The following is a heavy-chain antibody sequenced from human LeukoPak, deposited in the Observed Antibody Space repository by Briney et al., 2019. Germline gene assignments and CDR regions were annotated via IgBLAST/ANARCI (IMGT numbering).Heavy chain of an antibody. Sequence: PSETLSLTCTVSGVSISSSYSYWGWIRQPPGMGLEWIGGIYYTGNTYYNASLKSQVSISIDTSKNQFSLKLSSVTAADTAVYYCARGKKGHYYGSGSYPDYWGQGTLVTVSS. CDR2: IYYTGNT. CDR1: GVSISSSYSY. D-gene: IGHD3-10*01. CDR3: ARGKKGHYYGSGSYPDY. J-gene: IGHJ4*02. V-gene: IGHV4-39*07.